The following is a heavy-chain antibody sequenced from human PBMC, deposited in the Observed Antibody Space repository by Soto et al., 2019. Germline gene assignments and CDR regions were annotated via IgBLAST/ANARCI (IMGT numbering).Heavy chain of an antibody. CDR2: INPDSGGT. CDR3: ARGKDQATVTTFDY. V-gene: IGHV1-2*04. D-gene: IGHD4-17*01. J-gene: IGHJ4*02. Sequence: GASVKVSCKASGDTFTGYYMHWVRQAPGQGLEWMGWINPDSGGTNYAQKFQGWVTMTRDTSIGTAYMELSRLRSDDTAVYYCARGKDQATVTTFDYWGQGTLVTVSS. CDR1: GDTFTGYY.